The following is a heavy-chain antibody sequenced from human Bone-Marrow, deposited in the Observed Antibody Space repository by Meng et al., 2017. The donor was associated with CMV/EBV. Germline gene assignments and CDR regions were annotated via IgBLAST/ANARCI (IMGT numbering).Heavy chain of an antibody. D-gene: IGHD3-22*01. V-gene: IGHV1-2*02. CDR1: GDTFTRYD. J-gene: IGHJ4*02. CDR3: ARLDIYDSSGYNGY. CDR2: INPNSGGT. Sequence: ASVKVSCKASGDTFTRYDFNWVRQATGQGLEWMGWINPNSGGTNYAQKFQGRVTMTRDTSISTAYMELSRLRSDDTAVYYCARLDIYDSSGYNGYWGQGTLATVPS.